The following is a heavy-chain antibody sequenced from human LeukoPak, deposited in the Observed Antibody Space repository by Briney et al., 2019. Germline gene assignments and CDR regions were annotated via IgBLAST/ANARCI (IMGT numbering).Heavy chain of an antibody. CDR2: INHSGST. D-gene: IGHD1-26*01. CDR1: GGFFSGYY. Sequence: PSETLSLTCAVYGGFFSGYYWSWIRQPPGKGLEWIGEINHSGSTNYKPSLKCRVTIAVDTSKNQFSLKLSSVTAADTALYYCASGGVGATSWAFDIWGQGTMVTVS. J-gene: IGHJ3*02. V-gene: IGHV4-34*01. CDR3: ASGGVGATSWAFDI.